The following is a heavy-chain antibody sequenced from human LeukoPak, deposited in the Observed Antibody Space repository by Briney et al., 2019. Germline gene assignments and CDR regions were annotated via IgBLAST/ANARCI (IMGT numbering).Heavy chain of an antibody. CDR1: GFTFSTYA. V-gene: IGHV3-23*01. Sequence: GGSLRLSCAASGFTFSTYAMSWVRQAPGKGLEWVSAISGSGGITYYADSVKGRFTISRDNAENSLYLQMSSLRAEDTAVYYCARVSLGNNYGSGSYDYWGQGTLVTVSS. CDR2: ISGSGGIT. CDR3: ARVSLGNNYGSGSYDY. J-gene: IGHJ4*02. D-gene: IGHD3-10*01.